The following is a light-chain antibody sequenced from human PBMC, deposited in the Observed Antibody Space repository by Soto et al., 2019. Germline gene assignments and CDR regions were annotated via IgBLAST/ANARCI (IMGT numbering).Light chain of an antibody. J-gene: IGKJ4*01. Sequence: ECVFTQSPGSLSLSPGERARLSCRASQTVRNNYLAWYQQKPGQAPRLMIYDASSRATGIPDRFSGGGYGTDFNLTISRLETEDFAVYYCQQFSSYPLTFGGGTKVDIK. V-gene: IGKV3-20*01. CDR3: QQFSSYPLT. CDR2: DAS. CDR1: QTVRNNY.